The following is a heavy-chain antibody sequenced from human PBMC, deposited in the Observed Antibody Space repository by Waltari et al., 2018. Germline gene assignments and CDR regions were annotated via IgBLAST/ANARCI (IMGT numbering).Heavy chain of an antibody. J-gene: IGHJ3*02. Sequence: QLQLQESGPGLVKPSETLTLTCTVSGGSISSTSNYWGWIRQPPGQGREWIGNIFYIGSTYYNPSPKCRVTLSVDTSKNQFSLKLNSVTAADTAVYYCARAQILLWFGDAFDIWGQGTMVTVSS. CDR3: ARAQILLWFGDAFDI. V-gene: IGHV4-39*07. CDR2: IFYIGST. CDR1: GGSISSTSNY. D-gene: IGHD3-10*01.